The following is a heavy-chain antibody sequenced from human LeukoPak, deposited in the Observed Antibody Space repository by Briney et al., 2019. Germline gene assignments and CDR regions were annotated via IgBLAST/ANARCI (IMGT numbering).Heavy chain of an antibody. D-gene: IGHD2-2*01. J-gene: IGHJ4*02. V-gene: IGHV3-23*01. CDR3: AKDPGGGIVVAHYFDY. CDR2: ISGSGGST. CDR1: GFTFSSYA. Sequence: GGSLRLSCAASGFTFSSYAMSWVRQAPGKGLEWVSAISGSGGSTYYADSVKGRFTISRDNSKNTLYLQMNSLRAEDTAVYYCAKDPGGGIVVAHYFDYWGQGTLVTVSS.